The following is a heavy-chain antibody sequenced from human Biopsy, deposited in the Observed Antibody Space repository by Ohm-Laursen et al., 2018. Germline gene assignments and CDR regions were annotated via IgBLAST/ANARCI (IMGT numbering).Heavy chain of an antibody. CDR3: ARHRGGMPSSGNWFDH. J-gene: IGHJ5*02. CDR1: GYSMSTYY. Sequence: SDTLSLTCSVSGYSMSTYYWSWIRQPPGQGLEWIGYIYYSGSTSYNPSLKSRVTISVDMSKNQFSLKLTSVAAADTAVYYCARHRGGMPSSGNWFDHWGQGTLVTVSS. D-gene: IGHD2-2*01. CDR2: IYYSGST. V-gene: IGHV4-59*08.